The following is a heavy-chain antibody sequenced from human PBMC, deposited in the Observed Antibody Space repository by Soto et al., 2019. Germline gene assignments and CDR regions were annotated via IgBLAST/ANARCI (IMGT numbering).Heavy chain of an antibody. CDR3: VRDHLWAFDY. V-gene: IGHV3-74*03. J-gene: IGHJ4*02. CDR1: GFTFSRYW. D-gene: IGHD3-3*02. CDR2: INDDGPI. Sequence: RLSCAASGFTFSRYWMHLVRQAPGKGLVWVSRINDDGPIKYVDSVKGRFTISRDNAKNSLYLQMNSLRDEDTAIYFCVRDHLWAFDYWGQGLVVNVS.